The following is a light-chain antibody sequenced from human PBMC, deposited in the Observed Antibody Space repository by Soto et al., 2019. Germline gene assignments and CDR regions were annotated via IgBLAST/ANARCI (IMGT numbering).Light chain of an antibody. CDR1: EGISNW. V-gene: IGKV1D-12*01. Sequence: DIQMTQSPSSVSVSVGDRVSITCRASEGISNWLAWYQQKQGRAPKLLMYAASSLQSGVSSRFSAIESGTAGTITVGSLQPEDGETYDGQQGNSFPFTFGPGTKVDNK. J-gene: IGKJ3*01. CDR2: AAS. CDR3: QQGNSFPFT.